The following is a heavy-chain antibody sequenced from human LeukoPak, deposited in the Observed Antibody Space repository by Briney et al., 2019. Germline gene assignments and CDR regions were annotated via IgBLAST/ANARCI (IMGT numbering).Heavy chain of an antibody. Sequence: GGSLRLSCAASGFTFTNAWMTWVRQAPGKRLEWVGRIKSKGDGETTDYAEPVKGRFSMSRDDSEATMYLQMYGLEAEDTAVYYCTTDRGLTMIRGVLVDWGQGALVTVSS. D-gene: IGHD3-10*01. J-gene: IGHJ4*02. V-gene: IGHV3-15*01. CDR2: IKSKGDGETT. CDR1: GFTFTNAW. CDR3: TTDRGLTMIRGVLVD.